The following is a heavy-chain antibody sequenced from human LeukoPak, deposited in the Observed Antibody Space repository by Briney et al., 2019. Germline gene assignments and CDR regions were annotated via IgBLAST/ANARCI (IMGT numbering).Heavy chain of an antibody. CDR2: ISSGISYM. Sequence: KPGGSLRLSCAASGFRFSTYSMNWVRQAPGKGLEWVASISSGISYMYYADSVEGRFTISRDNAKNSLYLQMNSLRAEDTAVYYCARVEYDSSGYYPDLDYWGQGTLVTVSS. D-gene: IGHD3-22*01. J-gene: IGHJ4*02. CDR1: GFRFSTYS. V-gene: IGHV3-21*01. CDR3: ARVEYDSSGYYPDLDY.